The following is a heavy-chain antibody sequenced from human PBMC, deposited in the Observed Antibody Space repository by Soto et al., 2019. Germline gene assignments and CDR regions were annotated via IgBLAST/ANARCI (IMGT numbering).Heavy chain of an antibody. D-gene: IGHD6-19*01. V-gene: IGHV3-74*01. CDR2: IKSDGTIT. CDR1: GFSFRSYW. CDR3: ASLNTIVVAGGAFDI. J-gene: IGHJ3*02. Sequence: GGSLRLSCVASGFSFRSYWMHWVRQAPGKGLVWVSRIKSDGTITNYADSVKGRFTISRDNAKNTLYLQMNSLSAEDTALYYCASLNTIVVAGGAFDIWGQGTMVTVSS.